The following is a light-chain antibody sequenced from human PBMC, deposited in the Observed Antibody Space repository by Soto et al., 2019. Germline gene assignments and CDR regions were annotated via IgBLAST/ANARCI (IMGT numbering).Light chain of an antibody. V-gene: IGKV1-5*03. CDR3: QQYNSYPYT. Sequence: DIQMTQSPSTLSASVGDRVSITCRASQSISSWLAWYQQKPGKAPKLLIYKASSLEVGVPSRFSGSGSGTEFTLTISSLQPDDFATYYCQQYNSYPYTFGQGTKLEIK. J-gene: IGKJ2*01. CDR2: KAS. CDR1: QSISSW.